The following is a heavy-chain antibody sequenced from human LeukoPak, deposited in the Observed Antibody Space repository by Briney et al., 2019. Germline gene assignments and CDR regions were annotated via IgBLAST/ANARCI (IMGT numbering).Heavy chain of an antibody. CDR3: ARDIGYCSGGSCYFGSNWFDP. CDR1: GFTFSSYW. CDR2: IKQDGSEK. V-gene: IGHV3-7*01. J-gene: IGHJ5*02. Sequence: GGSLRLSCAASGFTFSSYWMSWVRQAPGKGLEWVANIKQDGSEKYYVDSVKGRFTISRDNAKNSLYLQMNRLRAEDTAVYYCARDIGYCSGGSCYFGSNWFDPWGQGTLVTVSS. D-gene: IGHD2-15*01.